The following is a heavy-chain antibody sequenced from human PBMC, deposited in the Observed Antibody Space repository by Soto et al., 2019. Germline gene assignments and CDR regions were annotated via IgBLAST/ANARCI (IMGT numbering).Heavy chain of an antibody. D-gene: IGHD6-6*01. V-gene: IGHV4-34*01. CDR3: ATQAPYSSSPYYYYYLDV. CDR1: GGSFSGYY. CDR2: INHTGST. J-gene: IGHJ6*03. Sequence: SETLSLTCAVYGGSFSGYYWSWIRQSPGKGLEWVGEINHTGSTNYNPSLKSRATISVDTSKNQFSLKLNSVTAADTAVYYCATQAPYSSSPYYYYYLDVWGKGTTVTVSS.